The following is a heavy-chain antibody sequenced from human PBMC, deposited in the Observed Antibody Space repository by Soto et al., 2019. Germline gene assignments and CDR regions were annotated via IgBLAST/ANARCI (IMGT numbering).Heavy chain of an antibody. CDR2: ISGSSSST. V-gene: IGHV3-23*01. CDR1: GFTFSSYA. J-gene: IGHJ4*02. Sequence: GGSLRPSCAASGFTFSSYAMSWVRQAPGKGLEWVSAISGSSSSTYYADSVKGRFTISRDNSKNTLYLLMNSLRAEDTAVFYCAKGKVFVVSELDYWGQGTLVTVSS. CDR3: AKGKVFVVSELDY. D-gene: IGHD3-22*01.